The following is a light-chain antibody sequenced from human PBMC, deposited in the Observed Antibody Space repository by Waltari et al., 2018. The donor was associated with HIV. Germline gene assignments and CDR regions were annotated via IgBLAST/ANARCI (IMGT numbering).Light chain of an antibody. CDR3: QSFDGITAV. CDR1: SGRIASNY. CDR2: EDN. V-gene: IGLV6-57*02. J-gene: IGLJ3*02. Sequence: NLMLTQPHSVSESPGKTVTISCTGSSGRIASNYVQWYQQRPGSAPTTVIFEDNQRSSWVPDRFSGAIDISSNSASLSISRLKTEDEADYYCQSFDGITAVFGGGTKLTVL.